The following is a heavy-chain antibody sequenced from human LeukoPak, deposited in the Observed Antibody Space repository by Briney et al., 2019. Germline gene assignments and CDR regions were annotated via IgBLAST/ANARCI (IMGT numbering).Heavy chain of an antibody. CDR3: ARARRSIVGATSGFDY. CDR2: IYSGGST. J-gene: IGHJ4*02. V-gene: IGHV3-53*01. D-gene: IGHD1-26*01. CDR1: GFTVSSNY. Sequence: GGSLRLSCAASGFTVSSNYMSWVRQAPGKGLEWVSVIYSGGSTYYADSVKGRFTISRDNSKNTLYLQMNSLRAEDTAVYYCARARRSIVGATSGFDYWGQGTLVTVSS.